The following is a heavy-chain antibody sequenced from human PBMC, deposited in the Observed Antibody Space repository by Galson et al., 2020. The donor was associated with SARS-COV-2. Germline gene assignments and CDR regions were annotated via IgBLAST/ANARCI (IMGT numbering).Heavy chain of an antibody. CDR2: INPNSGGT. Sequence: ASVKVSCKASGYTFTGYYMHWVRQAPGQGLEWMGWINPNSGGTNYAQKFQGRVTMTRDTSISTAYMELSRLRSDDTALYYCASPGYDILTGYFHFAYWGQGTLVTVSS. J-gene: IGHJ4*02. V-gene: IGHV1-2*02. D-gene: IGHD3-9*01. CDR3: ASPGYDILTGYFHFAY. CDR1: GYTFTGYY.